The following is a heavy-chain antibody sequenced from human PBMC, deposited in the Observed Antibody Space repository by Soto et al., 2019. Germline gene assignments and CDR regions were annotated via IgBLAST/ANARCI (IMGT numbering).Heavy chain of an antibody. CDR1: GGSVSSGSYY. J-gene: IGHJ6*02. Sequence: QVQLQESGPGLVKPSETLSLTCTVSGGSVSSGSYYWSWIRQPPGKGLEWIGYIYYSGSTNYNPALKSRDTIAVDPSKNQFTLTLRSVTAADTAVYYCARDRPYYVMDVWGQGTTVTVSS. CDR3: ARDRPYYVMDV. V-gene: IGHV4-61*01. CDR2: IYYSGST.